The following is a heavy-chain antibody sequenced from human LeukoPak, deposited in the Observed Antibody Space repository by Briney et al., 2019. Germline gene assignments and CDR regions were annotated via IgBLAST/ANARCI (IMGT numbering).Heavy chain of an antibody. CDR1: GFTFNTYG. J-gene: IGHJ4*02. D-gene: IGHD1-26*01. V-gene: IGHV3-33*06. CDR3: AKSNSESQTSVGN. CDR2: IWADGTHK. Sequence: GGCLRPACAASGFTFNTYGMEWVRQAPGRGLEWVAVIWADGTHKYYSDSVKGRISNYRDNSKNTLYLEMNSLRVEDTAVYYCAKSNSESQTSVGNWGQGTLVTVSS.